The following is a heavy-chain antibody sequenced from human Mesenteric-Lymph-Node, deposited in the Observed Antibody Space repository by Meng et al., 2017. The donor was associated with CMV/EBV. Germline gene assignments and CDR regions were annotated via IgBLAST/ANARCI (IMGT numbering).Heavy chain of an antibody. D-gene: IGHD2-2*01. CDR2: TYYRSSNYD. V-gene: IGHV6-1*01. Sequence: SQTLSLPFAISWDRIPCNSAAWHWISQSPSRGLEWLGRTYYRSSNYDDYAVSLKSRVTISPDTTKNQSSLHLNSVTPENTSIYYCARVSRYWRGTSCYDAFDIWGQGTLVTVSS. CDR1: WDRIPCNSAA. J-gene: IGHJ3*02. CDR3: ARVSRYWRGTSCYDAFDI.